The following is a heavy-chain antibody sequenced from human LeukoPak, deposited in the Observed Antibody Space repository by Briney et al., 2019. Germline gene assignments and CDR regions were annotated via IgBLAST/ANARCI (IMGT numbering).Heavy chain of an antibody. Sequence: GGSLRLSCSASGFTVSSNYMSWVRQAPGKGLEWVSVIYAGGATAYADSVKGRFIISRDNSKNTLYLQMNSLRAEDTALYYCAREGGDSVIQGVIADWGQGTLVTVSS. CDR1: GFTVSSNY. D-gene: IGHD3-10*01. V-gene: IGHV3-53*01. CDR2: IYAGGAT. J-gene: IGHJ4*02. CDR3: AREGGDSVIQGVIAD.